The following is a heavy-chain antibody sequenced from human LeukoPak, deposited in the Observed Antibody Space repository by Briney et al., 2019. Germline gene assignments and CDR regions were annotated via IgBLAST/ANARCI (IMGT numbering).Heavy chain of an antibody. V-gene: IGHV3-33*01. CDR2: IWYDGSNK. CDR1: GFTFSSYG. Sequence: GGSLRLSCAASGFTFSSYGMHWVRQAPGKGLEWVAVIWYDGSNKYYADSVKGRFTISRDNSKNTLYLQMNSLRAEDTAVYYCASPYSGYDYDAFDIWGQGTMVTVSS. D-gene: IGHD5-12*01. J-gene: IGHJ3*02. CDR3: ASPYSGYDYDAFDI.